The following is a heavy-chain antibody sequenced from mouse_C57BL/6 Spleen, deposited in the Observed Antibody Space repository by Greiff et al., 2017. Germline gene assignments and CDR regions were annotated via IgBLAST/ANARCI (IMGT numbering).Heavy chain of an antibody. J-gene: IGHJ2*01. V-gene: IGHV1-82*01. CDR2: IYPGDGDT. CDR3: ARQLGGDY. D-gene: IGHD4-1*02. CDR1: GYAFSSSW. Sequence: VKVVESGPELVKPGASVKISCKASGYAFSSSWMNWVKQRPGKGLEWIGRIYPGDGDTNYNGKFKGKATLTADKSSSTAYMQLSSLTSEDSAVYFCARQLGGDYWGQGTTLTVSS.